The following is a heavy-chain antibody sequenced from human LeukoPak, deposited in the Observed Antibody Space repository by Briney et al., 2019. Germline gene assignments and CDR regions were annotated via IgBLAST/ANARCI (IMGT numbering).Heavy chain of an antibody. J-gene: IGHJ4*02. CDR2: INWNGGST. CDR1: GFTLDDYG. Sequence: GGSLRLSCAASGFTLDDYGMSWVRQAPGKGLEWVSGINWNGGSTGYADSVKGRFTISRDNAKNSLYLQMNSLRAEDTALYYCAREGSGSYYDWDYFDYWGQGTLVTVSS. D-gene: IGHD1-26*01. V-gene: IGHV3-20*04. CDR3: AREGSGSYYDWDYFDY.